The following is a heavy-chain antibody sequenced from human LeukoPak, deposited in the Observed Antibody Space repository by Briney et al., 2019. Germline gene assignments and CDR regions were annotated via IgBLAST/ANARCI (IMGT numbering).Heavy chain of an antibody. V-gene: IGHV3-15*01. CDR3: TTKISYYHDSSGFDY. CDR2: IKSRTDGGTT. D-gene: IGHD3-22*01. CDR1: GFTFSNAW. J-gene: IGHJ4*02. Sequence: PGGSLRLSCAASGFTFSNAWMSWVRQAPGKGLEWVGRIKSRTDGGTTDYAAPVKGRFTISRDDSKNTLYLQMNSLKTEDTAVYYCTTKISYYHDSSGFDYWGQGTLVTVSS.